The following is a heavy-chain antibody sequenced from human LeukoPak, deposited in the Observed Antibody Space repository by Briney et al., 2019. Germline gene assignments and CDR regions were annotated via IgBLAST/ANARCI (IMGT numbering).Heavy chain of an antibody. V-gene: IGHV4-4*07. CDR2: VHYTGAT. J-gene: IGHJ4*02. Sequence: SEALSLTCTVSGGSLSNYYWNWIRQPAGKGLEWIGRVHYTGATHFNPAFASRLTMSEHPCKNQSSLKLRSMTAADPAKYFWARGDTSGATYFDYWGRGTLVTVSS. D-gene: IGHD1-26*01. CDR3: ARGDTSGATYFDY. CDR1: GGSLSNYY.